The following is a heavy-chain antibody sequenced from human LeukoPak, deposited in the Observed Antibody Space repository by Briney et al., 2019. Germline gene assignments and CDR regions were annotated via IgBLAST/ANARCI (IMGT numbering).Heavy chain of an antibody. CDR2: INHSGST. J-gene: IGHJ5*02. D-gene: IGHD3-16*01. CDR3: ARGDYYDGGGRNWFDP. V-gene: IGHV4-34*01. CDR1: GGSFGGYY. Sequence: SETLSLTCAVYGGSFGGYYWSWIRQPPGKGLEWMGEINHSGSTNYNPSLKSRVTISVDTSKNQFSLRLTSVTAADTAVYYCARGDYYDGGGRNWFDPWGQGTLVTVSS.